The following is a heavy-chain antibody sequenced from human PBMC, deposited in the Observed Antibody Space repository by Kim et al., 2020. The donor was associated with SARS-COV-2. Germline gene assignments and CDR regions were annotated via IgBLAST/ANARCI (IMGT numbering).Heavy chain of an antibody. CDR1: GFTFSSYA. CDR2: ISYDGSNK. V-gene: IGHV3-30*04. CDR3: ASGSYNFG. Sequence: LSLTCAASGFTFSSYAMHWVRQAPGKGLEWVAVISYDGSNKYYADSVKGRFTISRDSSKKTLYLQMNSLRAEDTAVYYCASGSYNFGWGQGTLVTVS. J-gene: IGHJ4*02. D-gene: IGHD1-26*01.